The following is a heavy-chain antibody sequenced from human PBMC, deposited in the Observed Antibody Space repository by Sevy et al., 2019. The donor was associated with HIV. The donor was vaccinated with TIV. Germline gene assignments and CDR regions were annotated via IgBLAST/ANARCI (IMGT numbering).Heavy chain of an antibody. V-gene: IGHV3-30*02. J-gene: IGHJ4*02. CDR3: AKDLAGPGRRYFDY. CDR1: GFTFSNFG. D-gene: IGHD6-13*01. CDR2: IRYDGSDK. Sequence: GESLKISCIASGFTFSNFGMHWVRQVPGKGLEWVTFIRYDGSDKYYAASVMGRFTISRDASKNTLYLQMDSLRPEDTAIYYCAKDLAGPGRRYFDYWGQGTLVTVSS.